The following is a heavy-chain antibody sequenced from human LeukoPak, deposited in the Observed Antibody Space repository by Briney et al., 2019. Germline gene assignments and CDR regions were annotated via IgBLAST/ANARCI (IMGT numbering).Heavy chain of an antibody. Sequence: SETLSLTCTVSGGSISSGGYYWSWIRQPPGKGLEWIGYIYHSGSTYYNPSLKSRVTISVDRSKNQFSLKLSSVTAADTAVYYCARGGIAAAGSNFDYWGQGTLVTVSS. CDR1: GGSISSGGYY. CDR3: ARGGIAAAGSNFDY. D-gene: IGHD6-13*01. J-gene: IGHJ4*02. CDR2: IYHSGST. V-gene: IGHV4-30-2*01.